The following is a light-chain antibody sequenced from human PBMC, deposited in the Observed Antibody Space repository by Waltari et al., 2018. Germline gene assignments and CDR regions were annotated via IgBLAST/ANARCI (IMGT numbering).Light chain of an antibody. J-gene: IGKJ1*01. Sequence: DIQMTQSPSSLSASIGDRVTITCRASQSISTYLNWYQQKPGKVPKLLIYGASTLQSGVPSRVSASGSVTHFTLTISSLQPEDVATYYCQQSYSTPWTFGQGTKVEIK. CDR3: QQSYSTPWT. CDR2: GAS. V-gene: IGKV1-39*01. CDR1: QSISTY.